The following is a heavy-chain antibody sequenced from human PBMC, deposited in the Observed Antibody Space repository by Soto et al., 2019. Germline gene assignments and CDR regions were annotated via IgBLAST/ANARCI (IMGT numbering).Heavy chain of an antibody. CDR2: ISGSGGST. J-gene: IGHJ3*02. CDR1: GFTFSSYA. CDR3: AKETRGYSYGFVAAFDI. D-gene: IGHD5-18*01. V-gene: IGHV3-23*01. Sequence: VGSLRLSCAASGFTFSSYAMSWVRQAPGKGLEWVSAISGSGGSTYYADSVKGRFTISRDNSKNTLYLQMNSLRAEDTAVYYCAKETRGYSYGFVAAFDIWGQGTMVTVSS.